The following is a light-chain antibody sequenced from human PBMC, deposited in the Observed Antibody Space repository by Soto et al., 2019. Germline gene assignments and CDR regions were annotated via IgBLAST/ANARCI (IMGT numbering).Light chain of an antibody. V-gene: IGLV2-14*01. CDR2: DVS. CDR3: SSDRSSSSVI. J-gene: IGLJ2*01. Sequence: QSALTQPASVSGSPGQSITISCTGTSSDVGGYNYVSWYQQHPGKAPKLMIYDVSNRPSGVSNRFSGSKSGNTASLTISGLQAEDEADYYCSSDRSSSSVIFGGGTQLTVL. CDR1: SSDVGGYNY.